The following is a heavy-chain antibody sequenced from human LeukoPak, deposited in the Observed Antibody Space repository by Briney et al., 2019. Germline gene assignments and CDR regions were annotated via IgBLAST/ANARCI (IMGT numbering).Heavy chain of an antibody. J-gene: IGHJ4*02. CDR3: ARPLNKRDGYSSDN. CDR2: IYTSGST. D-gene: IGHD5-24*01. Sequence: SETLSLTCTVSGGSISSYYWSWIRQPAGKGLEWIGRIYTSGSTYYNPSFKSRATISVDTSKNQFSLKLTSVTAADTALYYCARPLNKRDGYSSDNWGQGTLVTVSS. V-gene: IGHV4-4*07. CDR1: GGSISSYY.